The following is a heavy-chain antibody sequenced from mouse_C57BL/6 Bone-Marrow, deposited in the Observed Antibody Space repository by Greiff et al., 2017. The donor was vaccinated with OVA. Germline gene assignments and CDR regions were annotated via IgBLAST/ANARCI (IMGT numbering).Heavy chain of an antibody. CDR1: GFTFSDYY. Sequence: EVKLQESGGGLVQPGGSLTLSCAASGFTFSDYYMYWVRQTPEKRLEWVAYISTGGGSTYYPDTVKGRSTISRDNATNTLYLQMSRLKSEDTAMYYCARHGTNWYFDVWGTGTTVTVAS. CDR2: ISTGGGST. V-gene: IGHV5-12*01. J-gene: IGHJ1*03. D-gene: IGHD1-1*02. CDR3: ARHGTNWYFDV.